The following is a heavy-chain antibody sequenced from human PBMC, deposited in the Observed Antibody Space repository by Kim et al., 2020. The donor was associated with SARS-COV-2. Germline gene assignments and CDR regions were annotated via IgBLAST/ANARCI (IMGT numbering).Heavy chain of an antibody. CDR2: GVST. J-gene: IGHJ5*02. CDR3: VKNWNSDH. V-gene: IGHV3-64D*06. D-gene: IGHD1-7*01. Sequence: GVSTYYADSVKGRFTISRDNPKNTLYLQMSSLRAKDTAVYYCVKNWNSDHWGQGTLVTVSS.